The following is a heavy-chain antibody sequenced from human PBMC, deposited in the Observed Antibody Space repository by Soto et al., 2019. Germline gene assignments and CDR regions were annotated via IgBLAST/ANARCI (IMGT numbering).Heavy chain of an antibody. V-gene: IGHV3-30*01. Sequence: GGSLRLSCAASEFTFSTYAMTWVRQAPGRGLQWVAVISYDGVTQYYADPVKGRFTMSRDRSNNTVYLQMNSLTAEDTAIYYCSTQSWLPSHHWGQGTLVTVSS. CDR2: ISYDGVTQ. CDR1: EFTFSTYA. CDR3: STQSWLPSHH. J-gene: IGHJ5*02. D-gene: IGHD6-19*01.